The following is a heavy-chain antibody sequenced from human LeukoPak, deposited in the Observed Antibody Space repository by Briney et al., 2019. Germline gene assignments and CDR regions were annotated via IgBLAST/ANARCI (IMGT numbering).Heavy chain of an antibody. V-gene: IGHV1-69*05. J-gene: IGHJ4*02. CDR3: ARGSYDYVWGSIDY. Sequence: SVKVSCKASGGTFSSYAISWVRQAPGQGLEWMGEIIPVFGTANYAQKFQGRVTITTDESTSTAYMELSSLRSEDTAVYYCARGSYDYVWGSIDYWGQGTLVTVSS. CDR2: IIPVFGTA. CDR1: GGTFSSYA. D-gene: IGHD3-16*01.